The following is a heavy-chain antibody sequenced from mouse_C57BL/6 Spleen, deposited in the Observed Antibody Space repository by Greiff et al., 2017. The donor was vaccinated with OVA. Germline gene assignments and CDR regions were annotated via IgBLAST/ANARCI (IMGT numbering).Heavy chain of an antibody. J-gene: IGHJ1*03. D-gene: IGHD4-1*01. CDR3: TETLGGDV. CDR1: GFTFSNYW. CDR2: IRLKSDNYAT. Sequence: EVNLVESGGGLVQPGGSMKLSCVASGFTFSNYWMNWVRQSPEKGLEWVAQIRLKSDNYATHYAESVKGRFTISRDDSKSSVYLQMNNLRAEDTGIYYCTETLGGDVWGTGTTVTVSS. V-gene: IGHV6-3*01.